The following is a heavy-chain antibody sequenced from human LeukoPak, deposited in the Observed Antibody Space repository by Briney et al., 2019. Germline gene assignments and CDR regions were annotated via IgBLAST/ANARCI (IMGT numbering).Heavy chain of an antibody. V-gene: IGHV3-23*01. CDR3: AREPANGYDILTGYYPYYFDY. Sequence: GGSLRLSCAASGFTFSSSAMSWVRQAPGKGLEWVSAISGTGGSTFYAASVKGRFTISRDNAKNSLYLQMNSLRAEDTAVYYCAREPANGYDILTGYYPYYFDYWGQGTLVTVSS. CDR1: GFTFSSSA. CDR2: ISGTGGST. D-gene: IGHD3-9*01. J-gene: IGHJ4*02.